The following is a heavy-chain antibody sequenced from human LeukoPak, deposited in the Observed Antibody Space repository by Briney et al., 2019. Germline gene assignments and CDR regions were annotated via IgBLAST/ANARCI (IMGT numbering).Heavy chain of an antibody. D-gene: IGHD3-10*01. J-gene: IGHJ4*02. CDR3: ARGGSGSHYTPFDY. V-gene: IGHV1-46*01. CDR2: INPSSGST. Sequence: GAAVKVSCKASGYTFTNYYIHWVREAPGQRLEWMGIINPSSGSTSYAQKFQDRVTMTRDTSTSTLYLELSSLWSEDTAVYYCARGGSGSHYTPFDYWGQGTLVTVSS. CDR1: GYTFTNYY.